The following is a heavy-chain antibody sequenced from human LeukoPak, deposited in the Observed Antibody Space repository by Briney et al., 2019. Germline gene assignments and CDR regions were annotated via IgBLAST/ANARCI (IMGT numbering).Heavy chain of an antibody. CDR2: ISSSSSYI. V-gene: IGHV3-21*01. CDR1: GFTFSSYS. J-gene: IGHJ3*02. Sequence: GGTLRLSCAASGFTFSSYSMSWVRQAPGKGLEWVSSISSSSSYIYYADSVKGRFTISRDNAKNSLYLQMNSLRAEDTAVYYCARDTPGVIPYGAFDIWGQGTMVTVSS. D-gene: IGHD3-22*01. CDR3: ARDTPGVIPYGAFDI.